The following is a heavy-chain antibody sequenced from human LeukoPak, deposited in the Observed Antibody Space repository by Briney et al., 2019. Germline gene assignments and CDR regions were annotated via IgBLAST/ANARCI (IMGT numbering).Heavy chain of an antibody. V-gene: IGHV3-30*04. Sequence: GEYLRLSCAASGFTFSSYAMHWVRQAPGKGLEWVAVISYDGSNKYYADSVKGRFTISRDNSKNTLYLQMNSLRAEDTAVYYCVKASLRGYSYGYGGWGQGTLVTVSS. D-gene: IGHD5-18*01. CDR3: VKASLRGYSYGYGG. CDR2: ISYDGSNK. CDR1: GFTFSSYA. J-gene: IGHJ4*02.